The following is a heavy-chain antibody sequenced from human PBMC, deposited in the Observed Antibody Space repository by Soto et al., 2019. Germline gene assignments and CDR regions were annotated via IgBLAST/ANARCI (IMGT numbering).Heavy chain of an antibody. CDR1: GYTFTSYD. J-gene: IGHJ6*03. CDR2: MNPNSGNT. CDR3: AIGKGYEDYDFWSGYPDYYYYMDV. D-gene: IGHD3-3*01. V-gene: IGHV1-8*01. Sequence: GASVKVSCKASGYTFTSYDINWVRQATGQGLEWMGWMNPNSGNTGYAQKFQGRVTMTRNTSISTAYMELSSLRSEDTAVYYCAIGKGYEDYDFWSGYPDYYYYMDVWGKGTTVTVSS.